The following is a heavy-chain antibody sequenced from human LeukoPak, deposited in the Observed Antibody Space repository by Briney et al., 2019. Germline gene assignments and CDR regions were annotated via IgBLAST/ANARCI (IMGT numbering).Heavy chain of an antibody. CDR1: GYTLTELS. D-gene: IGHD2-21*01. Sequence: KPGASVKVSCKVSGYTLTELSMHWVRQAPGKGLEWMGGFDPEDGETIYAQKFQGRVTITADEPTRTAYMELTYVRSDDTAVYYCTIIPNVILFTHYFEYWGQGTLVTVSS. V-gene: IGHV1-24*01. J-gene: IGHJ4*02. CDR3: TIIPNVILFTHYFEY. CDR2: FDPEDGET.